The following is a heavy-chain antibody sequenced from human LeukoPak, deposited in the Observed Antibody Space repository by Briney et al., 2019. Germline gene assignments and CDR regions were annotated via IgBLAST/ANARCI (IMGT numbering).Heavy chain of an antibody. V-gene: IGHV3-21*01. CDR2: ISSSSSYI. CDR1: GFTFSSYS. Sequence: GGSLRLSCAASGFTFSSYSMNWVRQAPGKGLEWVSSISSSSSYIYYADSVKGRFTISRDNAKNSLYLQMNSLRAEDTAVYYCARDRSEDIVVVPAAMLGGDYWGQGTLVIVSS. CDR3: ARDRSEDIVVVPAAMLGGDY. D-gene: IGHD2-2*01. J-gene: IGHJ4*02.